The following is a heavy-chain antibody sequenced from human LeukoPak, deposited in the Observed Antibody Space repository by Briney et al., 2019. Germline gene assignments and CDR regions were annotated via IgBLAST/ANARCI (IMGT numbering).Heavy chain of an antibody. Sequence: SETLSLTCAVSCGSISSSSYYWGWIRQRPGKGLECIGSIHYSGSTYYNPSLKSRVTISVDTSKNQFSLKLSSVTAADTAVYYCARGGSYSSSHRGLDYWGQGTLVTVSS. V-gene: IGHV4-39*01. CDR3: ARGGSYSSSHRGLDY. J-gene: IGHJ4*02. D-gene: IGHD6-13*01. CDR1: CGSISSSSYY. CDR2: IHYSGST.